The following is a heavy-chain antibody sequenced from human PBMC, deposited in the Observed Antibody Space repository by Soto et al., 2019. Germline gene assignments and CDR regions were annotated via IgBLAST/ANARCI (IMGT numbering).Heavy chain of an antibody. CDR3: ARGPDPTYFDY. CDR2: INVYNGKT. CDR1: GYTFTIYG. Sequence: QVQLVQSGGEVAKPGASVKVSCKASGYTFTIYGINWVRQAPGLGLEWMGWINVYNGKTNYAQKFQARVTMTTDTATNTVYMELRSLRSDDTAVHYCARGPDPTYFDYWGQGTLVSVSS. V-gene: IGHV1-18*01. J-gene: IGHJ4*02.